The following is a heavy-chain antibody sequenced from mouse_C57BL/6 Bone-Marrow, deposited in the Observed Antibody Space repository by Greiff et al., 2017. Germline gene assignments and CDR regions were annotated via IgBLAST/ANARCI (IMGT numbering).Heavy chain of an antibody. Sequence: DVMLVESGEGLVKPGGSLKLSCAASGFTFSSYAMSWVRQTPEKRLEWVAYISSGGDYIYYADTVKGRFTISRDNARNTLYLQMSSLTSEDTAMYYCTREYYYYGSSYYWYFDVWGTGTTVTVSA. D-gene: IGHD1-1*01. V-gene: IGHV5-9-1*02. J-gene: IGHJ1*03. CDR1: GFTFSSYA. CDR3: TREYYYYGSSYYWYFDV. CDR2: ISSGGDYI.